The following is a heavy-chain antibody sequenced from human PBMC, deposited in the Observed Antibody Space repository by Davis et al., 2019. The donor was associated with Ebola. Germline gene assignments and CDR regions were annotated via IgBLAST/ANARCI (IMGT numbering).Heavy chain of an antibody. CDR3: AREREQQLVHYYYGLDV. J-gene: IGHJ6*02. CDR1: GFTFSNYW. D-gene: IGHD6-13*01. V-gene: IGHV3-74*01. Sequence: PGGSLRLSCAASGFTFSNYWIHWVRQAPGKGLVWVSIIKTDGSITRYADSVKGRFTISRDNAKNSLYLQMNSLRAEDTAVYYCAREREQQLVHYYYGLDVWGLGTTVTVSS. CDR2: IKTDGSIT.